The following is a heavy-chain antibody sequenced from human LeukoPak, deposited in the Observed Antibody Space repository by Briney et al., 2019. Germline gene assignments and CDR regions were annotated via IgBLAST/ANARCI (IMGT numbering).Heavy chain of an antibody. V-gene: IGHV4-59*12. Sequence: SETLSLTCTVSGGSISSYYWSWIRQPPGKGLEWIGYIYHSGSTYYNPSLKSRVTISVDRSKNQFSLKLSSVTAADTAVYYCARDSRDYYGMGVWGQGTTVTVSS. CDR2: IYHSGST. CDR3: ARDSRDYYGMGV. J-gene: IGHJ6*02. CDR1: GGSISSYY.